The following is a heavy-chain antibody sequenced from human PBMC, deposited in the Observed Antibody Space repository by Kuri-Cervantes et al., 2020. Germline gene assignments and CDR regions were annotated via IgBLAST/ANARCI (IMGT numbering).Heavy chain of an antibody. J-gene: IGHJ5*02. CDR3: ARRSVPDP. Sequence: GESLKISCAASGFTFSDWYMSWIRQAPGKGLEWVSYINPSGSTVYYADSVKGRFTISRDNAKNSLYLQMNSLRAEDTAVYYCARRSVPDPWGQGTLVTVSS. V-gene: IGHV3-11*04. CDR1: GFTFSDWY. CDR2: INPSGSTV.